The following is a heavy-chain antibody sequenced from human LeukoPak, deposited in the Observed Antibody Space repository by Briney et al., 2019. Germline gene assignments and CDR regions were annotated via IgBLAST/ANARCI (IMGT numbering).Heavy chain of an antibody. CDR1: GYTFNNYG. J-gene: IGHJ4*02. V-gene: IGHV1-18*01. Sequence: ASVKVSCKASGYTFNNYGVTWVRQALGQGLEWMGWISAYNGNTNYAQKLQGRVTMTTDTSTSTAYMELRSLRSDDTAVYYCARNLPIAVAGPIDYWGQGTLVTVSS. CDR3: ARNLPIAVAGPIDY. CDR2: ISAYNGNT. D-gene: IGHD6-19*01.